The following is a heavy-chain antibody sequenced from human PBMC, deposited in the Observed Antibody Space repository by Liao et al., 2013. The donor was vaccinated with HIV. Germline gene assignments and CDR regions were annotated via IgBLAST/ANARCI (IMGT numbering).Heavy chain of an antibody. CDR1: GGSISSSSYY. J-gene: IGHJ4*01. CDR2: IYYSGST. V-gene: IGHV4-39*07. D-gene: IGHD6-6*01. Sequence: QVQLQESGPGLVKASETLSLICTVSGGSISSSSYYWGWIRPGPQGRGWSGIGSIYYSGSTYYNPSLKSRVTISVDTSKNQFSLKLSSVTAADTAVYYCARIRIAARPFDYWARNPGHRLL. CDR3: ARIRIAARPFDY.